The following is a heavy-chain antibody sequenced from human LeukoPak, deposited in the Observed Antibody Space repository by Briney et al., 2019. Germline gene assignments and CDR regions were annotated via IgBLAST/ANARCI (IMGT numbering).Heavy chain of an antibody. D-gene: IGHD6-19*01. Sequence: PSETLSLTCTVSGGSISSYYWSWIRQPPGKGLEWIGYIYYSGSTNYNPSLKSRVTISVDTSKNQFSLKLSSVTAADTAVYYCARHARERIAVAGDYYYYHMDVWGRGTTVTVSS. V-gene: IGHV4-59*08. J-gene: IGHJ6*03. CDR3: ARHARERIAVAGDYYYYHMDV. CDR1: GGSISSYY. CDR2: IYYSGST.